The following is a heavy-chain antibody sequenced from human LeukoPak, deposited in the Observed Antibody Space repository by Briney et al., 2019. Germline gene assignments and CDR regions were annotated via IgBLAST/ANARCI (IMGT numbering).Heavy chain of an antibody. CDR1: GFTFSSYA. D-gene: IGHD2-2*02. Sequence: GGSLRLSCAASGFTFSSYAMSWVRQAPGKGLEWVSAISGSGGSTYYANSVKGRFTISRDNSKNTLYLQMNSLRAEDTAVYYCAKGRVVVVPAAIRLGYYYYMDVWGKGTTATVSS. CDR2: ISGSGGST. CDR3: AKGRVVVVPAAIRLGYYYYMDV. J-gene: IGHJ6*03. V-gene: IGHV3-23*01.